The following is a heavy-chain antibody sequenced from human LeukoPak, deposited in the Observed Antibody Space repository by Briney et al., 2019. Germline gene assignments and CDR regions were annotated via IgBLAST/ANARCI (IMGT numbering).Heavy chain of an antibody. D-gene: IGHD4-23*01. CDR1: GGSISSYH. Sequence: PSETLSLTCTVSGGSISSYHWSWIRQPPGKGLEWIGYIYYSGSTNYNPSLKSRVTISVDTSKNQFSLKLSSVTAADTAVYYCATPSGDGGNSDAFDIWGQGTMVTVSS. V-gene: IGHV4-59*08. CDR2: IYYSGST. CDR3: ATPSGDGGNSDAFDI. J-gene: IGHJ3*02.